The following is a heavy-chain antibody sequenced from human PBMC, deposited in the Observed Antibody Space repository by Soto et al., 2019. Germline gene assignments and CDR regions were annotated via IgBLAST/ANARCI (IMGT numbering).Heavy chain of an antibody. CDR3: ARVGGYGRSWYPWFDP. J-gene: IGHJ5*02. Sequence: SEPLSLTGPVPGGSISSYYWSWIRQPPGKGLEWIGYIYYSGSSSYNPSLKSRVTISVDTSKNQFSLKLSSVSAADTAVYYCARVGGYGRSWYPWFDPWGQGTLVTVSS. V-gene: IGHV4-59*01. D-gene: IGHD6-13*01. CDR2: IYYSGSS. CDR1: GGSISSYY.